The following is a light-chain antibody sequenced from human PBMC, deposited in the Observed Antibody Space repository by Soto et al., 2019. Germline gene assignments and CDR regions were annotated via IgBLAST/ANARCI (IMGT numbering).Light chain of an antibody. CDR1: QSVSSY. CDR2: DAS. CDR3: QQRSNWPAT. V-gene: IGKV3-11*01. Sequence: EIVLTQSPATLSLSPGERATLSCRASQSVSSYLAWYQQKPGQAPRLLIYDASNRATGIPARFSGSGSGTDFTLTISSLEPDDFAVYYCQQRSNWPATFGQGTKVEIQ. J-gene: IGKJ1*01.